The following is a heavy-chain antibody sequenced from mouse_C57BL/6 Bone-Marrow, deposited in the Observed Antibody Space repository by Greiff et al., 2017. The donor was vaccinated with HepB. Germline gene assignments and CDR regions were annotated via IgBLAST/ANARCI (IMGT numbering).Heavy chain of an antibody. CDR3: ARGGYPWYFDV. V-gene: IGHV1-76*01. D-gene: IGHD3-2*02. CDR1: GYTFTDYY. CDR2: IYPGSGNT. J-gene: IGHJ1*03. Sequence: VQLQQPGAELVRPGASVKLSCKASGYTFTDYYINWVKQRPGQGLEWIARIYPGSGNTYYNEKFKGKATLTAEKSSSTAYMQLSSLTSEDSAVYFCARGGYPWYFDVWGTGTTVTVSS.